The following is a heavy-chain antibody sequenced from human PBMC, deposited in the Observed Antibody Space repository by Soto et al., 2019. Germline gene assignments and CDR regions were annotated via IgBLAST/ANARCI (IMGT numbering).Heavy chain of an antibody. CDR2: ISPNGGST. V-gene: IGHV1-46*01. CDR1: GYTFTDHS. J-gene: IGHJ4*02. CDR3: ARRDGG. Sequence: QEQLVQSGAEVKKPGASVKVSCKASGYTFTDHSMHWVRQAPGQGPEWMGIISPNGGSTTYARKFQGRVALTRDTSTSAVYMELGSLRSEDTAVYYCARRDGGWGQGTLVTVSS. D-gene: IGHD3-16*01.